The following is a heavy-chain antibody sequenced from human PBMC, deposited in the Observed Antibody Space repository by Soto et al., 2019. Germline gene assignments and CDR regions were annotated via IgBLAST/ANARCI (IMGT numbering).Heavy chain of an antibody. CDR3: ARDRCSGGSCYYSDAFDI. CDR1: GYTFTSYY. J-gene: IGHJ3*02. V-gene: IGHV1-46*03. Sequence: ASVKVSCKASGYTFTSYYMHWVRQAPGQGLEWKGIINPSGGSTSYAQKFQGRVTMTRDTSTSTVYMELSSLRSEDTAAYYCARDRCSGGSCYYSDAFDIWGQGTMVTVSS. D-gene: IGHD2-15*01. CDR2: INPSGGST.